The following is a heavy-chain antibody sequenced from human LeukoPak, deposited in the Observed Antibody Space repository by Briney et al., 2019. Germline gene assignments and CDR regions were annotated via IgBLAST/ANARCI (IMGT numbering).Heavy chain of an antibody. CDR3: VHRRKVTSVDD. Sequence: SGPTLVNPTQTLTLTCTFSVFSLTTDAVAVGWVRQPPGKALEWLTFIYGNDDKRYRPSLNSRLTITKDTSKNQVVLTMTDMDSVDTATYYCVHRRKVTSVDDWGQGTLVTVSS. D-gene: IGHD2-21*02. V-gene: IGHV2-5*01. J-gene: IGHJ4*02. CDR2: IYGNDDK. CDR1: VFSLTTDAVA.